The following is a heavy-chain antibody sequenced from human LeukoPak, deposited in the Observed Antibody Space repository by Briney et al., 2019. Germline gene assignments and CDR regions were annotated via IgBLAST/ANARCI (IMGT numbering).Heavy chain of an antibody. D-gene: IGHD3-3*01. V-gene: IGHV4-34*01. Sequence: ETLSLTRAVYLGSLRGYYWSWMGQPAGQEREGMGGINHSGRTNYHPSLHSRVTNSVYTYTHQLSLTLSSVTHRDTAVRLCARSEYYGFWSGFNWFDAGGEGTLVTASS. CDR3: ARSEYYGFWSGFNWFDA. J-gene: IGHJ5*02. CDR2: INHSGRT. CDR1: LGSLRGYY.